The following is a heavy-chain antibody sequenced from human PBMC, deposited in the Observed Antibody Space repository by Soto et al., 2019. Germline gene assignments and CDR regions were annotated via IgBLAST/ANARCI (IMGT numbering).Heavy chain of an antibody. V-gene: IGHV3-74*01. D-gene: IGHD6-19*01. Sequence: EVQLVESGGGLVQPGGSLRLSCAASTFTFSGYWMHWVRQAPGKGLVCVSRISSDGSSTTYADSVKGRFTISRDNAKNTLYLQMNSLRAEDTAVYYCARARPAVAGIQAWGQGTLVTVSS. CDR3: ARARPAVAGIQA. J-gene: IGHJ5*02. CDR2: ISSDGSST. CDR1: TFTFSGYW.